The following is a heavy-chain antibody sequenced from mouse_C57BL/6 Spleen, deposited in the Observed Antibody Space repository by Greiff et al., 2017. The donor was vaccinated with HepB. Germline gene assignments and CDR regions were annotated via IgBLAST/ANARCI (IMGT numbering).Heavy chain of an antibody. CDR2: IDPSDSYT. D-gene: IGHD1-1*01. J-gene: IGHJ1*03. CDR1: GYTFTSYW. Sequence: QVQLQQPGAELVMPGASVKLSCKASGYTFTSYWMHWVKQRPGQGLEWIGEIDPSDSYTNYNQKFKGKSTLTVDKSSSTAYMQLSSLTSEDSAVYYSARGSNHGSSYYFDVWGTGTTVTVSS. CDR3: ARGSNHGSSYYFDV. V-gene: IGHV1-69*01.